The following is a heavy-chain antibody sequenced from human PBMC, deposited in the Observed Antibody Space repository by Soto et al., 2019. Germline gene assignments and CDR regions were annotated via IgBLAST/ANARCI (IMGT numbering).Heavy chain of an antibody. CDR1: GFTFSTYA. J-gene: IGHJ4*02. CDR3: AKNWDTTSSSSSH. D-gene: IGHD6-6*01. Sequence: EVQLLESGGGLVQPGGSLRLSCAASGFTFSTYAMSWVRQAPGKGLEWVSASSGRGGSTYYADSVKGRFTISRDKSKKTLYLQMNSLRAEDTAVYYCAKNWDTTSSSSSHWGQGTLVTVSS. CDR2: SSGRGGST. V-gene: IGHV3-23*01.